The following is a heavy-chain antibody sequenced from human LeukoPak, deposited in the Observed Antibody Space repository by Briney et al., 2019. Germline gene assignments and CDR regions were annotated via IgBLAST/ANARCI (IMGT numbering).Heavy chain of an antibody. D-gene: IGHD3-22*01. CDR3: ARTYYYDSSGYLNHWFDP. CDR2: IYDIGST. J-gene: IGHJ5*02. Sequence: SETLSLTCTVSGGSVSSYYWSWIRQPPGKGLEWIGYIYDIGSTKYNPSLKSRVTMSVDTSKNQFSLKLSSVTAADTAVYHWARTYYYDSSGYLNHWFDPWGQGTLVTVSS. V-gene: IGHV4-59*08. CDR1: GGSVSSYY.